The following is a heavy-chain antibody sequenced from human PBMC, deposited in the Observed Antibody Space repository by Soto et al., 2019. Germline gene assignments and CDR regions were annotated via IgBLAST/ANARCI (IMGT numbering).Heavy chain of an antibody. V-gene: IGHV5-51*01. Sequence: PGESLKISCQGSGYKFTNYWLGWVRQRAGKGLEWIGLIYPGDSDTRYNQSFQGQVTVSGDKSISTASLEWGSLRPSDSGIYYCAWLTRSAHCAAPFDTWGLGTLVTVSS. CDR1: GYKFTNYW. CDR2: IYPGDSDT. J-gene: IGHJ4*02. D-gene: IGHD6-25*01. CDR3: AWLTRSAHCAAPFDT.